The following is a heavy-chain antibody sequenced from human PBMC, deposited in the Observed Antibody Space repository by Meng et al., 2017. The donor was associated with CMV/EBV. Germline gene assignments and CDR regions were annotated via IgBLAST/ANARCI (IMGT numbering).Heavy chain of an antibody. CDR2: IYSGGST. CDR1: GFTVSSNY. Sequence: GESLKISCAASGFTVSSNYMSRVRQAPGKGLEWVSVIYSGGSTYYADSVKGRFTISRDNSKNTLYLQMNSLRAEDTAVYYCAKELGRGSGGFSWFDPWGQGTLVTVSS. J-gene: IGHJ5*02. D-gene: IGHD2-8*02. CDR3: AKELGRGSGGFSWFDP. V-gene: IGHV3-53*01.